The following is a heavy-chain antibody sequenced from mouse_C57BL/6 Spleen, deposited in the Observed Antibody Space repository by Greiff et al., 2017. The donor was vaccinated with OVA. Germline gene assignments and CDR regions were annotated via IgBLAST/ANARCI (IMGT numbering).Heavy chain of an antibody. CDR2: INPSSGYT. CDR3: ATMITPYYFDY. CDR1: GYTFTSYW. Sequence: VQLQQSGAELVKPGASVKLSCKASGYTFTSYWMHWVKQRPGQGLEWIGYINPSSGYTKYNQKFKDKATLTADKSSITAYMQLSSLTYEDSAVYYCATMITPYYFDYWGQGTTLTVSS. J-gene: IGHJ2*01. D-gene: IGHD2-4*01. V-gene: IGHV1-7*01.